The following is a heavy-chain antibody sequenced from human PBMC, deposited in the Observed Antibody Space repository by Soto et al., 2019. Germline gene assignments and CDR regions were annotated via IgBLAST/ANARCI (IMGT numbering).Heavy chain of an antibody. J-gene: IGHJ5*02. D-gene: IGHD5-18*01. CDR3: ARDERGYSYGYGASWFDP. CDR1: GGTFSSYA. CDR2: IIPIFGTA. Sequence: ASVKVSCKASGGTFSSYAISWVRQAPGQGLEWMGGIIPIFGTANYAQKFQGRVTITADESTSTAYMELSSLRSEDTAVYYCARDERGYSYGYGASWFDPWGQGTLVTVSS. V-gene: IGHV1-69*13.